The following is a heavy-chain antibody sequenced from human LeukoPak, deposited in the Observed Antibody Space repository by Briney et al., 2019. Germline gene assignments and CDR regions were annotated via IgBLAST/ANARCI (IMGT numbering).Heavy chain of an antibody. Sequence: GGSLRLSCVVSGFSFSSHTMNWVRQAPGKGLEWVAVISYDGSNKYYADSVKGRFTISRDNSKNTLYLQMNSLRAEDTAVYYCVRYFDWSYFDYWGQGTLVTVSS. J-gene: IGHJ4*02. V-gene: IGHV3-30*03. CDR3: VRYFDWSYFDY. D-gene: IGHD3-9*01. CDR1: GFSFSSHT. CDR2: ISYDGSNK.